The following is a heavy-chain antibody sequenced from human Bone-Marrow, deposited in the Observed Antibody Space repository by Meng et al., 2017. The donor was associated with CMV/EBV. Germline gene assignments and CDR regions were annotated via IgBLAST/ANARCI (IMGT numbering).Heavy chain of an antibody. Sequence: GESLKISCAASGFTFSSYSMNWVRQAPGKGLEWVSSISSSSSYIYYADSVKGRFTISRDNAKNSLYLQMNSLRAEDTAVYYCARGWKRMTTVTTCYCMGVWGQGTTVTVSS. J-gene: IGHJ6*02. V-gene: IGHV3-21*01. CDR1: GFTFSSYS. D-gene: IGHD4-11*01. CDR3: ARGWKRMTTVTTCYCMGV. CDR2: ISSSSSYI.